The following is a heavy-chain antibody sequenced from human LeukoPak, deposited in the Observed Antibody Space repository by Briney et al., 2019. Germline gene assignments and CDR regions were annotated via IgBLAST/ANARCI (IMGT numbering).Heavy chain of an antibody. CDR3: ARDDGDF. CDR1: GFTFSNYW. J-gene: IGHJ6*04. Sequence: GGSLRLSCVSSGFTFSNYWMKWVRQAPGKGLEWVASINEDGSGKFSVGSVKDRITISRDNTRNSLDLQINSLTVEDTAIYYCARDDGDFWGTGTTVTVSS. CDR2: INEDGSGK. V-gene: IGHV3-7*01.